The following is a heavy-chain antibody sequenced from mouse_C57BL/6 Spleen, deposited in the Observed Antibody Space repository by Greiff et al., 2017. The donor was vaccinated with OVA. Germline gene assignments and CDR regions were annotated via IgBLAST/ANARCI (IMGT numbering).Heavy chain of an antibody. V-gene: IGHV1-50*01. D-gene: IGHD2-2*01. CDR2: IDPSDSYT. Sequence: QVQLKQPGAELVKPGASVKLSCKASGYTFTSYWMQWVKQRPGQGLAWIGEIDPSDSYTNYNQKFKGKATLTVDTSSSTAYMQLSSLTSEDSAVYYCRMVTDYFDYWGQGTTLTVSS. CDR3: RMVTDYFDY. J-gene: IGHJ2*01. CDR1: GYTFTSYW.